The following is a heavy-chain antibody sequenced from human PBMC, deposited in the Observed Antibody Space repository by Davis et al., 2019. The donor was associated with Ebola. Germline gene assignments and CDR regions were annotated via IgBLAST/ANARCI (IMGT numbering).Heavy chain of an antibody. CDR1: GGSMSGYY. CDR3: GRHFDYDYGADAFNI. Sequence: SETLSLTCTVSGGSMSGYYWTWIRQPPGKGLEWIAHIYHSGNTNYNPSLKSRVTISVDTSKNQFSLRLSSVTAADTAMYYCGRHFDYDYGADAFNIWGQGTMVSVSS. D-gene: IGHD4/OR15-4a*01. CDR2: IYHSGNT. J-gene: IGHJ3*02. V-gene: IGHV4-59*08.